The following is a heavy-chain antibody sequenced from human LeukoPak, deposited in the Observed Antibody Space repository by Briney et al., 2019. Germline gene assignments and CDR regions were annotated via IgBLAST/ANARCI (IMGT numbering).Heavy chain of an antibody. CDR1: VVSISSSSYY. CDR2: IYYSGDT. D-gene: IGHD6-19*01. Sequence: SETLSLTCTVSVVSISSSSYYWGWIRQPPGKGLEWIGSIYYSGDTYYNPSLKSRRVTISVDTSKNQFSLRLDSVAYSYTAVYYCARHQWHYYYYMGVWGKGSTVTVSS. CDR3: ARHQWHYYYYMGV. V-gene: IGHV4-39*01. J-gene: IGHJ6*03.